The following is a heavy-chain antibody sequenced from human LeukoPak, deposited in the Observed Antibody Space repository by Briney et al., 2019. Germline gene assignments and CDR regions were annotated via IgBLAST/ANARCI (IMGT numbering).Heavy chain of an antibody. CDR2: IYYSGST. J-gene: IGHJ4*02. V-gene: IGHV4-59*12. Sequence: SETLSLTCTVSGGSISSYYWSWIRQPPGKGLEWIGYIYYSGSTNYNPSLKSRVTISVDTSKNQFSLKLSSVTAADTAVYYCARLGTRGLFRPFDYWGQGTLVTVSS. CDR3: ARLGTRGLFRPFDY. D-gene: IGHD3-10*01. CDR1: GGSISSYY.